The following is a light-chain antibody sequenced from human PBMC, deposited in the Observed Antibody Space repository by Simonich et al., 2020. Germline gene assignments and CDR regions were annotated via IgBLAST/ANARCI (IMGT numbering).Light chain of an antibody. J-gene: IGKJ1*01. V-gene: IGKV2-28*01. CDR3: MQSIQLPRT. CDR2: LCS. Sequence: DIVMTQTPLSLSVTPGQPASISCRSSQSLLHSNGYNYLDWYLQKPGQSPQLLIYLCSNRASGVPDRFSGSGSGTDFTLKISRVEAEDVGVYYCMQSIQLPRTFGQGTKVEIK. CDR1: QSLLHSNGYNY.